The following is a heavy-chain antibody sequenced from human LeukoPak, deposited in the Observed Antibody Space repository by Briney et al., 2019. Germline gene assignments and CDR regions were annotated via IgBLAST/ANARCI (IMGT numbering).Heavy chain of an antibody. CDR3: AREEGEYAFDI. V-gene: IGHV3-33*01. Sequence: PGRSLRLSCAASGFTFSSYGMHWVRQAPGKALEWVAVIWYDGSNKYYADSVKGRFTISRDNSKNTLYLQMNSLRAEDTAVYYCAREEGEYAFDIWGQGTMVTVSS. CDR1: GFTFSSYG. J-gene: IGHJ3*02. D-gene: IGHD1-26*01. CDR2: IWYDGSNK.